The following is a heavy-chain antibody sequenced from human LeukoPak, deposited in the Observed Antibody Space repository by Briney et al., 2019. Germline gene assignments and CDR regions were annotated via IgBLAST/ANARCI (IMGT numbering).Heavy chain of an antibody. CDR3: ARSLYSGYDEGLIWFDP. V-gene: IGHV1-46*01. CDR1: GYTFTRYY. J-gene: IGHJ5*02. D-gene: IGHD5-12*01. CDR2: INPSGGST. Sequence: ASVEVSCKASGYTFTRYYMHWVRQAPGQGLEWMGIINPSGGSTSYAQKFQGRVTMTRDTSTSTVYMKLSSLRSEDTAVYYCARSLYSGYDEGLIWFDPWGQGTLVTVSS.